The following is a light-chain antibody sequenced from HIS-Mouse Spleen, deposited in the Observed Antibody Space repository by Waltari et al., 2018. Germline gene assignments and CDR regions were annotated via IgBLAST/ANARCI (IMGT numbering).Light chain of an antibody. CDR3: MIWHSSAVV. J-gene: IGLJ2*01. Sequence: QAVLTQPSSLSASPGASASLTCTSRSGINVGTYRIYWYQQKPGSPPQYLRRYKSDSDKLRGFGVPSRFSGSKDASANAGILLISGLQSEDEADYYCMIWHSSAVVFGGGTKLTVL. CDR1: SGINVGTYR. CDR2: YKSDSDK. V-gene: IGLV5-45*03.